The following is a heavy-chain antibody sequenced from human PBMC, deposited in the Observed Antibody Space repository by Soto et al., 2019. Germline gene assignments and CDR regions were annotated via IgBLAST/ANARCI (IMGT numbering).Heavy chain of an antibody. CDR2: VAPDSGT. Sequence: QVQLVQSGAEVKKPGASVRVSCKASGNTFRDYFIWWIRQAPGQGLERLGWVAPDSGTEYAQKFQGRLTLTRDTSTAYMEMTSLTPDDTAVYYCATAAFGEPHYYWGQGTLVTVSS. D-gene: IGHD3-10*01. J-gene: IGHJ4*02. CDR1: GNTFRDYF. CDR3: ATAAFGEPHYY. V-gene: IGHV1-2*02.